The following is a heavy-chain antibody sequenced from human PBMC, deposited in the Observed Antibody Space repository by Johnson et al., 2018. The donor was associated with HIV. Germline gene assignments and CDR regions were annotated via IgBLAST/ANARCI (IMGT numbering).Heavy chain of an antibody. CDR3: ARERRWWGLPRGAFDI. D-gene: IGHD2-15*01. J-gene: IGHJ3*02. CDR2: ISESGTTI. V-gene: IGHV3-11*04. Sequence: QVQLVESGGGLVQPGGSLRLSCAASGFTFSDYYMSWIRQAPGKGLEWVSYISESGTTIYYADSVKGRFTISRDNAKNSLYLQMNSLRAEDTAVYFCARERRWWGLPRGAFDIWGQGTMVTVSS. CDR1: GFTFSDYY.